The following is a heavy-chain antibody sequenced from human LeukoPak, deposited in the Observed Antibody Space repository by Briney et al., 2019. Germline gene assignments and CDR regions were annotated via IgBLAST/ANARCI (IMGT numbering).Heavy chain of an antibody. CDR1: VFTFGTYG. J-gene: IGHJ4*02. V-gene: IGHV3-74*01. CDR2: LNSDVSSP. D-gene: IGHD6-6*01. Sequence: GSLRLSCAASVFTFGTYGMQCVRQAPGKGLVWVSRLNSDVSSPNYADSVKGRFPISRDNAKNTLYLQMNSLRAEDTAVYYCAREDFSSNGPFYFDYWGQGTLVTVSS. CDR3: AREDFSSNGPFYFDY.